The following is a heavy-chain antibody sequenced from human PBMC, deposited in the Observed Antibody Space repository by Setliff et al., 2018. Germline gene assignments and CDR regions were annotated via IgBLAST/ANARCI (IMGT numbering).Heavy chain of an antibody. D-gene: IGHD1-1*01. CDR3: ARTGTYRYFDY. CDR1: GFSINSGTHF. CDR2: RHYSGNT. V-gene: IGHV4-39*01. J-gene: IGHJ4*02. Sequence: PSETLSLTCTVSGFSINSGTHFWGWIRQPPGKGLEWIGRRHYSGNTSYNASLKSRVIISVDTAQNQFSLSLSSVTAADTAVYYCARTGTYRYFDYWGQGTLVTVSS.